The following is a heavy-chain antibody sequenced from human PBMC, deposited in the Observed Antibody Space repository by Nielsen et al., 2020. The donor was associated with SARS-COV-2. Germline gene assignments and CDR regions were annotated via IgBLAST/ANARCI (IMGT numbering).Heavy chain of an antibody. Sequence: SQTLSLTCAISGDSVSSSSAAWNWIRQSPSRGLEWLGRTYYRSKWYNDYAVSVKSRITINPDTSKNQFSLHLNSVTPEDTAVYYCARARGAYGEYYYYYYTDVWGKGTTVTVSS. CDR3: ARARGAYGEYYYYYYTDV. CDR1: GDSVSSSSAA. D-gene: IGHD4-17*01. CDR2: TYYRSKWYN. J-gene: IGHJ6*03. V-gene: IGHV6-1*01.